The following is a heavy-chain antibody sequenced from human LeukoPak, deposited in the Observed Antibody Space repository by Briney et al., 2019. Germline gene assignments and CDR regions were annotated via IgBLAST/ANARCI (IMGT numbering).Heavy chain of an antibody. CDR1: GFTFSSYS. Sequence: PGGSLRLSCAASGFTFSSYSMNWVRQAPGKRLEWVSSISSSSSYIYYADSVKGRFTISRDNAKNSLYLQMNSLRAEDTAVYYCARGGSPTADYWGQGTLVTVSS. V-gene: IGHV3-21*01. CDR3: ARGGSPTADY. J-gene: IGHJ4*02. D-gene: IGHD3-10*01. CDR2: ISSSSSYI.